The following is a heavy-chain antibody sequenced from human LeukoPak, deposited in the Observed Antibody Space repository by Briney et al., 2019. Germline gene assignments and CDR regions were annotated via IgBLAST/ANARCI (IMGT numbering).Heavy chain of an antibody. CDR2: FDPEDGET. Sequence: ASVKVSCKVSGYTLTELSMHWVRQAPGKGLEWMGGFDPEDGETIYAQKFQGRVTMTEDTSTDTAYMELNGLTSDDTAFYYCARDTGIAVAGNYIDYWGQGTLVTVSS. CDR3: ARDTGIAVAGNYIDY. D-gene: IGHD6-19*01. J-gene: IGHJ4*02. V-gene: IGHV1-24*01. CDR1: GYTLTELS.